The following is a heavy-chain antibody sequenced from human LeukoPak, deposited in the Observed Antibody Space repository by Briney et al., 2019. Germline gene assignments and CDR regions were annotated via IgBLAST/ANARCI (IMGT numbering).Heavy chain of an antibody. Sequence: PGGSLRLSCAAWGFTFSDYYMVWVRRSPGKGGEGVGRIRNKADTYTTEYAASVKGRFTISRDHSKQSLYLQMNSLKTEDTAVYYCAREVWSGYYTLYYFDYWRQGTLVTVSS. J-gene: IGHJ4*02. CDR2: IRNKADTYTT. CDR1: GFTFSDYY. CDR3: AREVWSGYYTLYYFDY. V-gene: IGHV3-72*01. D-gene: IGHD3-3*01.